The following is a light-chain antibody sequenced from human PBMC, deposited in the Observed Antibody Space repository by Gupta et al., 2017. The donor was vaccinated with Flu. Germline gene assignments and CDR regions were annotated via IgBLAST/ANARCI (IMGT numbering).Light chain of an antibody. CDR3: QQTYSLPYT. Sequence: DIQMTQSPSSLSASMGDRVTITCRAGQSIGSFFNWYKQNPGKAPELLIYGAFNLQNGVPSRFSGSGSGTKFTLTITSLQPEDFASYFCQQTYSLPYTFGQET. CDR1: QSIGSF. J-gene: IGKJ2*01. CDR2: GAF. V-gene: IGKV1-39*01.